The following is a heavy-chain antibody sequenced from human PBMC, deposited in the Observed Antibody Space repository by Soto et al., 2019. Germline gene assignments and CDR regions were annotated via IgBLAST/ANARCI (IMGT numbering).Heavy chain of an antibody. CDR2: INHSGST. D-gene: IGHD3-16*02. J-gene: IGHJ4*02. Sequence: SETMSLTCAVYGGSFSGYYWSWIRQPPGKGLEWIGEINHSGSTNYNPSLKSRVTISVDTSKNQFSLKLSSVTAADTAVYYCARGKLSDYVWGSYRYHFDYWGQGTVVTVSS. CDR1: GGSFSGYY. CDR3: ARGKLSDYVWGSYRYHFDY. V-gene: IGHV4-34*01.